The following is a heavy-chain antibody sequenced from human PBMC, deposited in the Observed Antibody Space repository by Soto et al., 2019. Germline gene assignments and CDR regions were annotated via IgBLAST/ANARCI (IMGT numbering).Heavy chain of an antibody. CDR3: AALPTYYDFWSGYRDFDY. V-gene: IGHV1-69*06. J-gene: IGHJ4*02. D-gene: IGHD3-3*01. CDR1: GGTFSSYA. CDR2: IIPIFGTA. Sequence: SVKVSCKASGGTFSSYAISWVRQAPGQGLEWMGGIIPIFGTANYAQKFQGRVTITADKSTSTAYMELSSLRSEDTAVYYCAALPTYYDFWSGYRDFDYWCQGTLVTVSS.